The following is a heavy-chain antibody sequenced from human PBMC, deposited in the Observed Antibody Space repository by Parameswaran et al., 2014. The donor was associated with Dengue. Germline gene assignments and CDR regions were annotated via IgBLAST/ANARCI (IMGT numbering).Heavy chain of an antibody. CDR2: ISSNGGST. V-gene: IGHV3-64*01. Sequence: WIRQPPGKGLEYVSAISSNGGSTYYANSVKGRFTISRDNSKNTLYLQMGSLRAEDMAVYYCAITKSGYYSNWGQGTLVTVSS. D-gene: IGHD3-22*01. CDR3: AITKSGYYSN. J-gene: IGHJ4*02.